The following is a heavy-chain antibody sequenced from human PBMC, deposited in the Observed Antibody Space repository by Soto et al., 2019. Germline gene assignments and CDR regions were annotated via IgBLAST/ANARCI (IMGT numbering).Heavy chain of an antibody. CDR2: ISYDGSNK. CDR3: AKDKLRYFDWLFQGWYFDY. J-gene: IGHJ4*02. Sequence: QVQLVESGGGVVQPGRSLRLSCATSGFTFSSYGMHWVRQAPGKGLEWVAVISYDGSNKYYADSVKGRFTISRDNSKNTLYLQMNSLRAEDTAVYYCAKDKLRYFDWLFQGWYFDYWGQGTLVTVSS. V-gene: IGHV3-30*18. D-gene: IGHD3-9*01. CDR1: GFTFSSYG.